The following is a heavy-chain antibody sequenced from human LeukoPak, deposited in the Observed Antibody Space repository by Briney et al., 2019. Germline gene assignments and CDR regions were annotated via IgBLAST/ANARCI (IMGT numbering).Heavy chain of an antibody. Sequence: GGSLRLSCEASGFTFSTHAMNWIRPTPGKGLEWLSVISGDVQTTTYASSVEGRFTISRDNSKNTLYLEMNSLRVEDTAIYYCAKDGYYSSANHFARLHFDLWGRGTRVTVSS. J-gene: IGHJ2*01. CDR2: ISGDVQTT. CDR3: AKDGYYSSANHFARLHFDL. V-gene: IGHV3-23*01. CDR1: GFTFSTHA. D-gene: IGHD3-3*01.